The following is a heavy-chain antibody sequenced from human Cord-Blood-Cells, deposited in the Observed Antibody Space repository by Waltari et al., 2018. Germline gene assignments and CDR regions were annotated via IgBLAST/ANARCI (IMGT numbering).Heavy chain of an antibody. Sequence: QVQLVESGGGVVQPGRSLRLSCAASGFTFSSYCMHWVRQAPGKGLEWVAVISYDGSNKYYADSVKGRFTISRDNSKNTLYLQMNSLRAEDTAVYYCAKDTGMDDAFDIWGQGTMVTVSS. J-gene: IGHJ3*02. V-gene: IGHV3-30*18. D-gene: IGHD2-8*01. CDR1: GFTFSSYC. CDR2: ISYDGSNK. CDR3: AKDTGMDDAFDI.